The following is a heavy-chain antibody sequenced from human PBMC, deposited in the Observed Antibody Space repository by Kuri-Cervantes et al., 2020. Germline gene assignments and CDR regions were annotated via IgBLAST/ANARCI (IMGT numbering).Heavy chain of an antibody. CDR3: ARDEPDYDILTGSWYAFDI. D-gene: IGHD3-9*01. V-gene: IGHV3-9*01. CDR2: ISWNSGSI. J-gene: IGHJ3*02. CDR1: GFTFDDYA. Sequence: GGSLRLSCAASGFTFDDYAMHWVRQAPGKGLEWVSGISWNSGSIGYADSVKGRFTISRDNAKNSLYLQMNSLRAEDTAVYYCARDEPDYDILTGSWYAFDIWGQGTMVTVSS.